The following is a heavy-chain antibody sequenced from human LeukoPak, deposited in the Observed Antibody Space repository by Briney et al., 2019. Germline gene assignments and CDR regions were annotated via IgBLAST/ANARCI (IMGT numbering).Heavy chain of an antibody. Sequence: SETLSLTCTVSGGSISSSDYYWGWIRQPPGKGLEWIGSIYYSGSTYYNPSLKSRVTISVDTSKNHFSLRLSSVTAADTAMFYCARLTIAANAFDIWGQGTMVTVSS. CDR2: IYYSGST. D-gene: IGHD2-15*01. J-gene: IGHJ3*02. V-gene: IGHV4-39*02. CDR3: ARLTIAANAFDI. CDR1: GGSISSSDYY.